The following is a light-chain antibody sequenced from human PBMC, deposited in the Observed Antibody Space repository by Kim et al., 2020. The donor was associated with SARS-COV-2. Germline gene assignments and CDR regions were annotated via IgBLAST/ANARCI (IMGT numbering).Light chain of an antibody. J-gene: IGKJ5*01. V-gene: IGKV3-20*01. CDR1: QIVSSNF. Sequence: SPGERATPSGRASQIVSSNFFACYQKTAGQAPRLVIYGTSSRATGIPDRCSGSGSGTVSTLTINRVEPEDVAVFHCQQYGTSPSTFGEGTRLEIK. CDR3: QQYGTSPST. CDR2: GTS.